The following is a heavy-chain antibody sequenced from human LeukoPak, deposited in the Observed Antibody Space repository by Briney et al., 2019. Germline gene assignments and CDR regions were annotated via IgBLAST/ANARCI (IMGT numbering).Heavy chain of an antibody. CDR2: INHSGST. D-gene: IGHD6-13*01. J-gene: IGHJ6*02. Sequence: SETLSLTCAVYGGSSSGYYWSWIRQPPGKGLEWIGEINHSGSTNYNPSLKSRVTISVDTSKNQFSLKLSSVTAADTAVYYCARGFRIAAAGTIIYYYYGMDVWGQGTTVTVSS. CDR3: ARGFRIAAAGTIIYYYYGMDV. CDR1: GGSSSGYY. V-gene: IGHV4-34*01.